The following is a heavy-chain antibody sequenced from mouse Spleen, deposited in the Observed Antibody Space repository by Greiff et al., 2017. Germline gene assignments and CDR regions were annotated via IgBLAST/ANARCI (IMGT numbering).Heavy chain of an antibody. Sequence: EVQRVESGGGLVQPGGSMKLSCAASGFTFSDAWMDWVRQSPEKGLEWVAEIRNKANNHATYYAESVKGRFTISRDDSKSSVYLQMNSLRAEDTGIYYCTLYYGSSYGYFDVWGTGTTVTVSS. CDR1: GFTFSDAW. J-gene: IGHJ1*03. CDR2: IRNKANNHAT. CDR3: TLYYGSSYGYFDV. D-gene: IGHD1-1*01. V-gene: IGHV6-6*01.